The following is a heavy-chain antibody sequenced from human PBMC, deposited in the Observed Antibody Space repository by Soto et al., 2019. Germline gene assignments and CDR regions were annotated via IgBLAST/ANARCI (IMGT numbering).Heavy chain of an antibody. V-gene: IGHV3-33*01. CDR3: ATDRGLRFVEWVLSY. CDR1: GFTFSNYA. CDR2: IWYDESTE. J-gene: IGHJ4*02. D-gene: IGHD3-3*01. Sequence: QVQLVESGGGVVQPGRSLRLSCEASGFTFSNYAMHWVRQAPGKGLEWVAVIWYDESTEYYGDSVKGRFTISRDNSKNTLYLQMNSLRAEDTAVYYCATDRGLRFVEWVLSYWGQGTLVTVSS.